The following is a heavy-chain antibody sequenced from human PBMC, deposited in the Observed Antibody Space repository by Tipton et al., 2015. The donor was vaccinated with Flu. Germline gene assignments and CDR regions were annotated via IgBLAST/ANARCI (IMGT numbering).Heavy chain of an antibody. D-gene: IGHD5-12*01. CDR1: GGSISSGGYY. CDR2: IYYSGST. V-gene: IGHV4-31*02. Sequence: LRLSCTVSGGSISSGGYYSSWIRQHPGKGLEWIGYIYYSGSTYYNPSLKSRVTISVDTSKNQFSLKLSSVTAADTAVYYCARGGATGEDYFDYWGQGTLVTVSS. CDR3: ARGGATGEDYFDY. J-gene: IGHJ4*02.